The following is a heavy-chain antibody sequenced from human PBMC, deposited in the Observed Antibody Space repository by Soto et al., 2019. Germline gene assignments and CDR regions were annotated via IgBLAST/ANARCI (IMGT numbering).Heavy chain of an antibody. D-gene: IGHD3-3*02. V-gene: IGHV1-46*01. Sequence: ASVKVSCKASGYTFTSYYMHWVRQAPGQGLEWMGIINPSGGSTSYAQKFQGRVTMTRDTSTSTVYMELSSLRSEDTAVYYCARDWQHSPIRNSVFRFDYSGQGTLVTVSS. J-gene: IGHJ4*02. CDR2: INPSGGST. CDR1: GYTFTSYY. CDR3: ARDWQHSPIRNSVFRFDY.